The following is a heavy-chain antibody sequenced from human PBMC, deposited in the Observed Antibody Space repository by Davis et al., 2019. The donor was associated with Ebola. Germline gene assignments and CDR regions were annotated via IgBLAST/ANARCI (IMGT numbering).Heavy chain of an antibody. J-gene: IGHJ3*01. CDR1: GFTFSSYG. Sequence: PGGSLRLSCAASGFTFSSYGMHWVRQAPGKGLEWVSSISSSGSYIYYADSVKGRFTISRDNAENSLYLQMNSLRAEDTAVYYCAEGHSSAFDLWGQGTMVIVSS. CDR2: ISSSGSYI. V-gene: IGHV3-21*01. CDR3: AEGHSSAFDL.